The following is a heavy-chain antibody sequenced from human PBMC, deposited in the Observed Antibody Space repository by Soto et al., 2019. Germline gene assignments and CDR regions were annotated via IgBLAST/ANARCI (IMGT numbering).Heavy chain of an antibody. Sequence: QVQVVQSGAEVKKPGSSVKVSCKVSGGIFTNNAISWVRQAPGQGLEWLGGVIPLFDTAYYAQIFRGRLRISADVARTTAYMELSGLTSAETAVYFCATGGHNDGYNFYHGMDVWGKGNTVTVSA. CDR1: GGIFTNNA. J-gene: IGHJ6*04. D-gene: IGHD5-18*01. CDR2: VIPLFDTA. CDR3: ATGGHNDGYNFYHGMDV. V-gene: IGHV1-69*01.